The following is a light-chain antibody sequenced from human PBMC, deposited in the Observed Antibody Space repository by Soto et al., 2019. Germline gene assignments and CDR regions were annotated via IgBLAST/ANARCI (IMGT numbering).Light chain of an antibody. V-gene: IGKV1-5*03. CDR3: QQFNTSPRT. Sequence: DIQMTQFHSTLSASERDRVTISCRASQSVRNWLAWFQQKRGRAPKLLIYNSSIAVSGVPSRFTGSRSGTELTLTISSLQPEDFATSSYQQFNTSPRTFGQGTKGDTK. CDR1: QSVRNW. J-gene: IGKJ1*01. CDR2: NSS.